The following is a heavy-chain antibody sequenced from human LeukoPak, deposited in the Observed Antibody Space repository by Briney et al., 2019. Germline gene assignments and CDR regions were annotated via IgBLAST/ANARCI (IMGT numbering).Heavy chain of an antibody. V-gene: IGHV4-39*07. CDR3: ARVPYGSGSYNVEVNSDY. CDR1: GGPISSSSYY. Sequence: SETLSLTCTVSGGPISSSSYYWGWIRQPPGKGLEWIGNIYYSGSMYWNLSLKSRVTISIDTSKKQFSLKLSSVNAADTAIYYCARVPYGSGSYNVEVNSDYWGQGTLVTVSS. CDR2: IYYSGSM. J-gene: IGHJ4*02. D-gene: IGHD3-10*01.